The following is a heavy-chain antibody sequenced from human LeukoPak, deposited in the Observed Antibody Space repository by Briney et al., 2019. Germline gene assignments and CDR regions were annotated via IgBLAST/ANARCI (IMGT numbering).Heavy chain of an antibody. CDR3: ARDGLHLERRGLDV. D-gene: IGHD1-1*01. V-gene: IGHV1-69*01. Sequence: VEGFCKGSGGRVCRGGISWGGEGPGQRVGWMGGIIPIFGTTNYAQKFQDRVMITADEFTSTAFMELTRLSSEDTAIYYCARDGLHLERRGLDVWGKGTTVTVSS. J-gene: IGHJ6*04. CDR2: IIPIFGTT. CDR1: GGRVCRGG.